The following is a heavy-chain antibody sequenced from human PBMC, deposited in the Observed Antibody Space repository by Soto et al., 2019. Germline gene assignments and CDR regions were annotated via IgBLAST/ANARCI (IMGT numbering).Heavy chain of an antibody. CDR2: IYYSGST. Sequence: TLSLTCTVSGGSISSGGYYWSWIRQHPGKGLEWIGYIYYSGSTYYNPSLKSRVTISVDTSKNQFSLKLSSVTAADTAVYYCARVWMHTTVTVLDIWGQATIVTVSS. V-gene: IGHV4-31*03. J-gene: IGHJ3*02. CDR3: ARVWMHTTVTVLDI. CDR1: GGSISSGGYY. D-gene: IGHD4-17*01.